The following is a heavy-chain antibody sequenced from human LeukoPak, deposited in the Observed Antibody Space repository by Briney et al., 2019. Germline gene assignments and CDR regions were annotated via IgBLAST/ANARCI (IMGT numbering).Heavy chain of an antibody. Sequence: PSETLSLTCAVYGGSFSGYYWSWIRQPPGKGLEWIGEINHSGSTNYNPSLKSRVTISVDTSKNQFSLKLSSVTAADTAVYYCARGGFNKLLLPDYWGQGTLVTVSS. J-gene: IGHJ4*02. CDR2: INHSGST. V-gene: IGHV4-34*01. D-gene: IGHD2-15*01. CDR1: GGSFSGYY. CDR3: ARGGFNKLLLPDY.